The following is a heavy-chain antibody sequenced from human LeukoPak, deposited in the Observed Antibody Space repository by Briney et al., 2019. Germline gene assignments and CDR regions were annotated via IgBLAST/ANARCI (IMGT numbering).Heavy chain of an antibody. CDR2: INHSGST. CDR3: ARGRSPITMVRGVKGGNYYYMDV. J-gene: IGHJ6*03. Sequence: SETLSLTCTVSGGSISSGSYYWSWIRQPPGKGLEWIGEINHSGSTNYNPSLKSRVTISVDTSKNQFSLRLSSVTAADTAVYYCARGRSPITMVRGVKGGNYYYMDVWGKGTTVTVSS. V-gene: IGHV4-39*07. CDR1: GGSISSGSYY. D-gene: IGHD3-10*01.